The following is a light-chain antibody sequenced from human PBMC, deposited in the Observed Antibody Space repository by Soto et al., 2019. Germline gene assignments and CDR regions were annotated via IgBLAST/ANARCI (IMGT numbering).Light chain of an antibody. CDR3: QSYDFSLSGNVV. CDR1: SSNSGANYD. V-gene: IGLV1-40*01. Sequence: QSVLTQPPSVSGAPGQRGTISCTGSSSNSGANYDVHWYQQLPGTAPKLLIYGDTNRPSGVPDRFSGSKSGTSASLAITGRQAEDEGDYYCQSYDFSLSGNVVFGGGTKLTV. J-gene: IGLJ2*01. CDR2: GDT.